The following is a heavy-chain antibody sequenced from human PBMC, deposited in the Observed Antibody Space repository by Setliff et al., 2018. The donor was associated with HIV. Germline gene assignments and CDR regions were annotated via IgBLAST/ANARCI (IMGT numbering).Heavy chain of an antibody. CDR2: IFYSGST. Sequence: TSETLSLTCAVSGYSISSGYYWGWIRQPPGKGLEWVGSIFYSGSTNYNPSLKSRVTISVDTSKNQFSLRLNSVTAADTAIYYCTRRGADSYYPRPLDVWGKGTTVTVSS. CDR1: GYSISSGYY. D-gene: IGHD3-10*01. V-gene: IGHV4-38-2*01. J-gene: IGHJ6*04. CDR3: TRRGADSYYPRPLDV.